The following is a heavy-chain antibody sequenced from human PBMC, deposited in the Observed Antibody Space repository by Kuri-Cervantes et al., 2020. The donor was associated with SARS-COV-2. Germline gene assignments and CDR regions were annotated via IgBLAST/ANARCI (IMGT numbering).Heavy chain of an antibody. J-gene: IGHJ5*02. Sequence: SETLSLTCAVYGGSFSGYYWSWIRQPPGKGLEWIGEINHSGSTNYNPSLKSRATISVDTSKNQFSLKLSSVTAADTAVCYCARQMMSSITIFGVVITRNWFDPWGQGTLVTVSS. CDR2: INHSGST. V-gene: IGHV4-34*01. D-gene: IGHD3-3*01. CDR1: GGSFSGYY. CDR3: ARQMMSSITIFGVVITRNWFDP.